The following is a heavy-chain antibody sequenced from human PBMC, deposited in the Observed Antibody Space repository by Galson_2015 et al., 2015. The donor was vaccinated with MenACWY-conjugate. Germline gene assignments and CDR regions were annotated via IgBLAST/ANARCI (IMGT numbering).Heavy chain of an antibody. J-gene: IGHJ5*02. V-gene: IGHV1-3*01. Sequence: SVKVSCKASGYTFASYAMHWVRQAPGQRLEWMGWINAGNGNTKYTQDFQGRVTITRDTSASTTYMELSSLRSEDTAVYYCVRLGYPGYDSAWFGPWGPGTLVNVSS. CDR2: INAGNGNT. CDR3: VRLGYPGYDSAWFGP. CDR1: GYTFASYA. D-gene: IGHD5-12*01.